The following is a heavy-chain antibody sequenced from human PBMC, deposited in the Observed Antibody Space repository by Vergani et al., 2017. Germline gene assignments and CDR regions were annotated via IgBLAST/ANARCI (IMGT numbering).Heavy chain of an antibody. Sequence: QLQLQESGPGLVKPSETLSLTCTVSGGSISSSSYYWGWIRQPPGKGLEWIGSIYYSGSTYYNPSLKSRVTISVDTSKNQFSLKLSSVTAADTAVYYCARRAPYKTGSIAPKTPLGYFDYWGQGTLVTVSS. CDR3: ARRAPYKTGSIAPKTPLGYFDY. J-gene: IGHJ4*02. D-gene: IGHD3-10*01. V-gene: IGHV4-39*01. CDR1: GGSISSSSYY. CDR2: IYYSGST.